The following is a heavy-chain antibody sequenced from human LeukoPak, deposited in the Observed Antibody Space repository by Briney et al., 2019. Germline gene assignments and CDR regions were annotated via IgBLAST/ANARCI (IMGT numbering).Heavy chain of an antibody. Sequence: ASVKVSCKASGGTFSSYAISWVRQAPGQGLEWMGRIIPILGIANYAQKFQGRVTITADKSTSTAYMELSSLRSEDTAVYYCARPVVVAGDAFDIWGQGTVVTVSS. J-gene: IGHJ3*02. D-gene: IGHD2-15*01. CDR3: ARPVVVAGDAFDI. CDR1: GGTFSSYA. CDR2: IIPILGIA. V-gene: IGHV1-69*04.